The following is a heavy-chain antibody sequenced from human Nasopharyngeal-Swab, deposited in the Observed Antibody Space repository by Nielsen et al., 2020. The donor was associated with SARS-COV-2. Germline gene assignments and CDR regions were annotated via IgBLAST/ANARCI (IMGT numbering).Heavy chain of an antibody. CDR2: IIPIFGTA. Sequence: SVKVSCKASRGSFSSYAISWVRQAPRQGREWMGWIIPIFGTANYAQKFQGRGTITTDESTSTAYMELSSMRPEDTAVYYCARDNGDGYHKMDRYYGMDVWGQGTTVTVSS. D-gene: IGHD5-24*01. CDR1: RGSFSSYA. CDR3: ARDNGDGYHKMDRYYGMDV. J-gene: IGHJ6*02. V-gene: IGHV1-69*05.